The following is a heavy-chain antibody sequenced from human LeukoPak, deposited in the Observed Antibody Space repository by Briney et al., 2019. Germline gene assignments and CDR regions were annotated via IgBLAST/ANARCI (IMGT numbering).Heavy chain of an antibody. J-gene: IGHJ6*02. CDR1: GGSFSGYY. V-gene: IGHV4-34*01. CDR3: ARDRFTTATFRNNYYGMDV. Sequence: SETLSLTCAAYGGSFSGYYWRWIWIRQPPGKGLEWIGEINHSGSTNYKASLKSRVTISLDTSKNQFSLKLTSVTAADTAVYYCARDRFTTATFRNNYYGMDVWGQGTTVTVSS. CDR2: INHSGST. D-gene: IGHD2-15*01.